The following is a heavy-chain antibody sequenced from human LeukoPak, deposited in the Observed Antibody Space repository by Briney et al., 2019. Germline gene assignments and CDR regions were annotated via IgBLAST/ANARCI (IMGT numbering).Heavy chain of an antibody. CDR1: GGSIDSYY. D-gene: IGHD3-16*02. V-gene: IGHV4-59*01. CDR3: ARSATYDYVWGSYRYYDP. J-gene: IGHJ5*02. CDR2: IYSSGGT. Sequence: SETLSLTCSVSGGSIDSYYWTWIRQPPGKGLEWLGYIYSSGGTTYNPSLQSRVTISVDTSRNQFSLKLTSVTTAGTAIYYCARSATYDYVWGSYRYYDPWGQGTLVTVSS.